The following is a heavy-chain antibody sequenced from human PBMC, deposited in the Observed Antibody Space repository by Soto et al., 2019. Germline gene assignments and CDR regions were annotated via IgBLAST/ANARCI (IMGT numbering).Heavy chain of an antibody. V-gene: IGHV4-34*12. Sequence: SETLSLTCAVYGGSFSAYYWSWVRQPPGKGLEWIGEIIHSGSTYYNPSLKSRVTISVDTSKNQFSLKLSSVTAADTAVYYCARNTDYYGMDVWGQGTTVTVSS. CDR1: GGSFSAYY. CDR3: ARNTDYYGMDV. D-gene: IGHD4-17*01. J-gene: IGHJ6*02. CDR2: IIHSGST.